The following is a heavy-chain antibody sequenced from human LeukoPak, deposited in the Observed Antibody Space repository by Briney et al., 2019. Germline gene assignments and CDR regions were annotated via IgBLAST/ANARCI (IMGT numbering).Heavy chain of an antibody. Sequence: GGSLRLSCAASGFTFSGSAMHWVRQASGKGLEWVGRIRSKANSYATAYAASVKGRFTISRDDSKNTAYLRMNSLKTEDTAVYYCTRTPPRYCSGGSCYYGMDVWGQGTTVTVSS. CDR1: GFTFSGSA. J-gene: IGHJ6*02. V-gene: IGHV3-73*01. CDR2: IRSKANSYAT. CDR3: TRTPPRYCSGGSCYYGMDV. D-gene: IGHD2-15*01.